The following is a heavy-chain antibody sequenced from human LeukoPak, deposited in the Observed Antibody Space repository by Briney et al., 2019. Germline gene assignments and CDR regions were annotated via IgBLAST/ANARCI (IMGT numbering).Heavy chain of an antibody. CDR1: GGSISSGGYS. Sequence: SETLSLTCAVSGGSISSGGYSWSWIRQPPGKGLEWIGYIYHSGSTYYNPSLKSRVTISVDRSKNQFSLKLSSVTAADTAVYYCARDLTDYYDSSGYYLSGWFDPWGQGTLVTVSS. CDR2: IYHSGST. J-gene: IGHJ5*02. D-gene: IGHD3-22*01. CDR3: ARDLTDYYDSSGYYLSGWFDP. V-gene: IGHV4-30-2*01.